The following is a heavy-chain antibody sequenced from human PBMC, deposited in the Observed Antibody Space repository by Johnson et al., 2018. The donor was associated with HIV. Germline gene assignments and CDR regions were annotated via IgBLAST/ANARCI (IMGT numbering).Heavy chain of an antibody. D-gene: IGHD5-24*01. V-gene: IGHV3-20*04. CDR1: GFTFDDYA. CDR3: TTRTWLDAFDI. J-gene: IGHJ3*02. Sequence: VQLVESGGGLVQPGGSLRLSCVGSGFTFDDYALSWVRHLPGKGLEWVSGISWNGGSTAYADSVQGRFTISRDNAKNSLYLQMNSLKTEDTAVYYCTTRTWLDAFDIWGQGTMVTVSS. CDR2: ISWNGGST.